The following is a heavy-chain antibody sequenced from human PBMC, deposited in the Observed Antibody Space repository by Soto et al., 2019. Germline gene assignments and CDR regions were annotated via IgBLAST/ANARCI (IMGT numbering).Heavy chain of an antibody. J-gene: IGHJ2*01. Sequence: SVKVSCKASGGTLSSYTLTWVRQAPGQGXEWMGGIIPIYGTANYAQKFQGRVTITADKSTSTAYMELNSLRSGDTAVYYCARVRGSPYWYFDLWGRGTMVTVSS. CDR1: GGTLSSYT. V-gene: IGHV1-69*06. D-gene: IGHD3-16*01. CDR2: IIPIYGTA. CDR3: ARVRGSPYWYFDL.